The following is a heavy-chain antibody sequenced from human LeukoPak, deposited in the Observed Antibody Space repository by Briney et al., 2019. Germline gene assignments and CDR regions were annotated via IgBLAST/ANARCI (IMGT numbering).Heavy chain of an antibody. Sequence: ASVKVSCKTSGYTFTVKFLHWLRQAPGQGLEWMGGIDPKSGGPVYGQNFRGRVTVTRDTSVSTAHMELSRLRSDDTAVYFCALENCFFDTGFSKFFDYWGKGTLVTVPS. D-gene: IGHD2-8*02. J-gene: IGHJ4*02. CDR3: ALENCFFDTGFSKFFDY. CDR2: IDPKSGGP. CDR1: GYTFTVKF. V-gene: IGHV1-2*02.